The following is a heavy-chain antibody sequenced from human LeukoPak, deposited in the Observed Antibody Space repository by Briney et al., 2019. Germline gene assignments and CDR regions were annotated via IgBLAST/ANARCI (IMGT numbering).Heavy chain of an antibody. CDR2: ILLDGIYE. D-gene: IGHD2-8*01. J-gene: IGHJ4*02. CDR3: TTKWY. CDR1: GFTFSDSW. V-gene: IGHV3-7*01. Sequence: GGALRLSCAASGFTFSDSWMTWVRQGPGKGLEWVSNILLDGIYEHYVDSVKGRFTISRDNAKNSLSLHMNSLRAEDTAIYYCTTKWYWGQGTLVTVSS.